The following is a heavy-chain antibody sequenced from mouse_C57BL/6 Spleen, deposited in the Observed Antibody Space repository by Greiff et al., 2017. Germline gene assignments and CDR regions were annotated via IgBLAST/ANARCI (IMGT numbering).Heavy chain of an antibody. J-gene: IGHJ2*01. CDR1: GYTFTSYW. D-gene: IGHD3-2*02. Sequence: QVQLKQSGAELVMPGASVKLSCKASGYTFTSYWMHWVKQRPGQGLEWIGEIDPSDSYTNYNQKFKGKSTLTGDKSSSTAYMQLSSLTSEDSAVYYCARWDCSGHYFDYWGQGTTLTVSS. CDR2: IDPSDSYT. V-gene: IGHV1-69*01. CDR3: ARWDCSGHYFDY.